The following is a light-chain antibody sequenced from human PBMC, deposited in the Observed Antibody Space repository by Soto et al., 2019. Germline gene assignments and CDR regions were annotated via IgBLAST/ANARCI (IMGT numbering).Light chain of an antibody. V-gene: IGKV1-5*03. CDR3: QQYNSYSPT. Sequence: DIQMTQSPSTLSASVGDRVTITCRASQSISTWLAWYQQEPGKAPKLLIHKASSFQSGVPSRFSGSGSGTDFTLTNSSLHPDDFATYYCQQYNSYSPTFGQGNRVEIK. CDR1: QSISTW. CDR2: KAS. J-gene: IGKJ1*01.